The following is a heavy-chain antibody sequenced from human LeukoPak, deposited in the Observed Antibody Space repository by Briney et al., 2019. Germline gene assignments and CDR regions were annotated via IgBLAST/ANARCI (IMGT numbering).Heavy chain of an antibody. CDR3: ARKEPSEEGISHYFDY. CDR1: GFTVSGNY. CDR2: IYSGGTT. J-gene: IGHJ4*02. V-gene: IGHV3-53*01. Sequence: PGGSLRLSCAVSGFTVSGNYMSWVRQAPGKGLEWVSLIYSGGTTYYADSVKGRFTISRDNSKNTLYLQMNSLRAEDTAVYYCARKEPSEEGISHYFDYWGQGTLVTVSS. D-gene: IGHD1-14*01.